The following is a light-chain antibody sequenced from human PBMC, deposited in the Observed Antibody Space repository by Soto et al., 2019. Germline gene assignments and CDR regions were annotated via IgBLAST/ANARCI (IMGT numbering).Light chain of an antibody. CDR2: GAS. V-gene: IGKV3-20*01. Sequence: EIVLTQSPGTLSLSPGERGALSCRASQSVSSSYLAWYQQKPSQAPRLLIYGASSRATGIPDRFSGSGSGTDFTLTISRLEPEDFAVYYCQQYGSSPPVWTFGQGTKVEIK. J-gene: IGKJ1*01. CDR1: QSVSSSY. CDR3: QQYGSSPPVWT.